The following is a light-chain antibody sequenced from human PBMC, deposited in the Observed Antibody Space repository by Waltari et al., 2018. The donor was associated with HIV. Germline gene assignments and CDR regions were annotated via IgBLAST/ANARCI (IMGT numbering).Light chain of an antibody. Sequence: DIVMTQSPDSLPVSLGARATINCKSSPSVLYSSNNKSYLTWYQQKPGQPPKLLIYWASTRESGVPDRFSGSGSGTDFTLTISSLQAEDVAVYYCQQYYSTPYTFGQGTKLEIK. V-gene: IGKV4-1*01. CDR1: PSVLYSSNNKSY. CDR2: WAS. CDR3: QQYYSTPYT. J-gene: IGKJ2*01.